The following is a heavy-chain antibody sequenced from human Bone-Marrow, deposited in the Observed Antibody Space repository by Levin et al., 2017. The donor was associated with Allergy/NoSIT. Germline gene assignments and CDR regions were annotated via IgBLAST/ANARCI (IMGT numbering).Heavy chain of an antibody. V-gene: IGHV4-39*01. CDR3: ARLEGYYYDSSGYYFDS. Sequence: SETLSLTCTVSGGSISSSSYYWGWIRQPPGKGLEWIGSIYYSGSTYYNPSLKSRVTISVDTSKNQFSLKLSSVTAADTAVYYCARLEGYYYDSSGYYFDSWGQGTLVTVSS. CDR1: GGSISSSSYY. D-gene: IGHD3-22*01. J-gene: IGHJ4*02. CDR2: IYYSGST.